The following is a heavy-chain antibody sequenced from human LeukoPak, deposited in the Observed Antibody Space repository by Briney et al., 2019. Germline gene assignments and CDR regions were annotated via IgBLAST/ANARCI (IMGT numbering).Heavy chain of an antibody. Sequence: SETLSLTCTVSGVSISSGGYYWSWIRQHPGKGLEWIGYIYYSGSTYYNPSLKSRVTISVDTSKNQYSLKLSSVTAADTAVYYCARDQYYYDSSGYYPEGASDIWGQGTMVTVSS. CDR2: IYYSGST. CDR3: ARDQYYYDSSGYYPEGASDI. CDR1: GVSISSGGYY. J-gene: IGHJ3*02. D-gene: IGHD3-22*01. V-gene: IGHV4-31*03.